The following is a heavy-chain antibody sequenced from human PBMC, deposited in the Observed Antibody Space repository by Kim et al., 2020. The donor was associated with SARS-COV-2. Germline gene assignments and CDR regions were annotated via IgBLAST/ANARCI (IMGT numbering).Heavy chain of an antibody. CDR3: ARVRHVRGVIITYHYYYGMDV. J-gene: IGHJ6*02. CDR1: GGSFSGYY. CDR2: INHSGST. Sequence: SETLSLTCAVYGGSFSGYYWSWIRQPPGKGLEWIGEINHSGSTNYNPSLKSRVTISVDTSKNQFSLKLSSVTAADTAVYYCARVRHVRGVIITYHYYYGMDVWGQGTTVTVSS. D-gene: IGHD3-10*02. V-gene: IGHV4-34*01.